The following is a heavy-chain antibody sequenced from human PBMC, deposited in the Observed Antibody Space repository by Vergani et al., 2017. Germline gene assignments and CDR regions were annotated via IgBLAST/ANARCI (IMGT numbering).Heavy chain of an antibody. D-gene: IGHD2-15*01. J-gene: IGHJ6*02. CDR2: IFQSGSP. Sequence: QLQLQESGSGLVKPSQTLSLNCAASGGSISSGAFSWGWIRQPPGRGLQWIGHIFQSGSPDYNASLKSRVNISLDKSKNHFSLSLSSVTAADTAVYYCVRDLGRGYCSTTLCFGMDLWGQGTTVTVSS. CDR1: GGSISSGAFS. CDR3: VRDLGRGYCSTTLCFGMDL. V-gene: IGHV4-30-2*01.